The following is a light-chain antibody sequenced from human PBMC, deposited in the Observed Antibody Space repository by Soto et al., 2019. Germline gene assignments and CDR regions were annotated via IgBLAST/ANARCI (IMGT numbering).Light chain of an antibody. J-gene: IGLJ1*01. V-gene: IGLV2-11*01. Sequence: QSVLTQPRSVSGSPGQSVTISCTGASSDVGGYNYVSWYQQPPGKAPKLMIYDVTQRPSGVPDRFSGSKSGNTASLTISGLQAEDEADYYCAAWDDSLNGYVFGIGTKLTVL. CDR1: SSDVGGYNY. CDR2: DVT. CDR3: AAWDDSLNGYV.